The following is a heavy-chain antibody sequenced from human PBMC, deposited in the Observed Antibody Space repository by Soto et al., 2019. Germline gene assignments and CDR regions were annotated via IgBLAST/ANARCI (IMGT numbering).Heavy chain of an antibody. D-gene: IGHD3-10*01. V-gene: IGHV1-46*01. CDR3: ARDFSGPMDY. CDR1: GYTFTNYY. J-gene: IGHJ4*02. Sequence: ASEKVSCKASGYTFTNYYMHWVRQAPGQGLEWMGIIYPSGGSTRNAQKFQGRVTMTRDTSTSTVYMELSSLRSEDTAVYYCARDFSGPMDYWGRGTLVTVSS. CDR2: IYPSGGST.